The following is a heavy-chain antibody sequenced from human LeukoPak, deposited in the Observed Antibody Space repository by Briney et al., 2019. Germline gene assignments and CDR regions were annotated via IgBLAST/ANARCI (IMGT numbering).Heavy chain of an antibody. CDR1: SGSITTTSTY. CDR3: ARSIAGDGPTHNWFGP. Sequence: PSETLSLTCTVSSGSITTTSTYWGWIRQPPGKGLEWIGSIYYSGTTYYNPSLKSRVTIFVDRAKNQFTLKLSSVTAADMATYYCARSIAGDGPTHNWFGPWGQGALVTVSS. V-gene: IGHV4-39*01. D-gene: IGHD6-13*01. CDR2: IYYSGTT. J-gene: IGHJ5*02.